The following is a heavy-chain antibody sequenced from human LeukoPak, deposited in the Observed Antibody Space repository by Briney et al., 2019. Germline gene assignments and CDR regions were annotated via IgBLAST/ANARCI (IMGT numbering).Heavy chain of an antibody. D-gene: IGHD2-15*01. CDR3: ARSSRPCSGGSCYLYSYYYHNMDV. J-gene: IGHJ6*03. CDR1: GYTFTCYY. Sequence: ASVKVSCKASGYTFTCYYMHGVRQAPGQGRELMGWINPNNGGTNYAQKFQGRVTMTRDTSISTAYVELSRLRSDDTAVYYCARSSRPCSGGSCYLYSYYYHNMDVWGKGTTVTISS. CDR2: INPNNGGT. V-gene: IGHV1-2*02.